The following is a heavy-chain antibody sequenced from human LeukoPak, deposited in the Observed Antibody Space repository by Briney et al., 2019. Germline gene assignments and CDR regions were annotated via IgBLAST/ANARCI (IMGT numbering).Heavy chain of an antibody. CDR3: AKEELSYYDFWSGYSPGIFDY. J-gene: IGHJ4*02. V-gene: IGHV3-23*01. D-gene: IGHD3-3*01. Sequence: GGSLRLSCAASGFTFSSYAMSWVRQAPGKGLEWVSANSGSGGSTCYAHSVRGRFTISRDNSKNTLYLQMNSLRAEDTAVYYCAKEELSYYDFWSGYSPGIFDYWGQGTLVTVSS. CDR2: NSGSGGST. CDR1: GFTFSSYA.